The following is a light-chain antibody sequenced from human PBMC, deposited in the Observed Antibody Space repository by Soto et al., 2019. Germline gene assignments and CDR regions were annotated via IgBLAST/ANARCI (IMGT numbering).Light chain of an antibody. V-gene: IGKV1-39*01. J-gene: IGKJ2*01. CDR1: QSISSY. CDR3: QQSYSTPYT. CDR2: AAS. Sequence: DIQMTQSPSSLSASVGDRVTITCRASQSISSYLNWYQQKPGKAPKLLIYAASSLQSGVPPRFSRSGSGTDFTLTISSLQPEDFATYYCQQSYSTPYTFGQGTKLELK.